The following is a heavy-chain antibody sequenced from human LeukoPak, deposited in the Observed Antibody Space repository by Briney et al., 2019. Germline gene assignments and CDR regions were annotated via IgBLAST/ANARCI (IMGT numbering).Heavy chain of an antibody. J-gene: IGHJ4*02. D-gene: IGHD6-19*01. CDR2: IIPILGIA. CDR1: GGTFSSYT. Sequence: SVKVSCKASGGTFSSYTISWVRQAPGQGLEWMGRIIPILGIANYAQKFQGRVTITADKSTSTAYMELSSLRSEDTAVYYCARDPSIAVAGLFDYWGQETLVTVSS. CDR3: ARDPSIAVAGLFDY. V-gene: IGHV1-69*04.